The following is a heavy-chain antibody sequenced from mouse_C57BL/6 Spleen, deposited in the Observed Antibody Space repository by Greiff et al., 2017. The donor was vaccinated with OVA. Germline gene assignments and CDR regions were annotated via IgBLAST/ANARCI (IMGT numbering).Heavy chain of an antibody. Sequence: EVQLQQSGAELVRPGSSVKLSCKTSGYTFTSYGINWVKQTPGQGLEWIGYIYIGTGYTEYNEKFKGKATLTSDTYSSTAYMQLSSLTSEDSAIYFCASRYYGSSYDGFDYWGQGTTLTVSS. J-gene: IGHJ2*01. CDR2: IYIGTGYT. D-gene: IGHD1-1*01. V-gene: IGHV1-58*01. CDR3: ASRYYGSSYDGFDY. CDR1: GYTFTSYG.